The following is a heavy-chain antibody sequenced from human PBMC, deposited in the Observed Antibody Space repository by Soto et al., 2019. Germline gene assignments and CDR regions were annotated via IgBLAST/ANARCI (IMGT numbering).Heavy chain of an antibody. V-gene: IGHV3-48*01. CDR1: GFTFSSYS. D-gene: IGHD6-13*01. Sequence: SGGSLILSCAASGFTFSSYSMNWVRQAPGKGLEWVSYISSSSSTIYYADSVKGRFTISRDNAKNSLYLQMNSLRAEDTAVYYCARDFYRIAAAAVSCCYYGMDVWGQGTTVTVSS. CDR3: ARDFYRIAAAAVSCCYYGMDV. CDR2: ISSSSSTI. J-gene: IGHJ6*02.